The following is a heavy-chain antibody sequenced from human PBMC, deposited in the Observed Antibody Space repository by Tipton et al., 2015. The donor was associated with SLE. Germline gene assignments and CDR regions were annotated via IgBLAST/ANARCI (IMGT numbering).Heavy chain of an antibody. D-gene: IGHD3-22*01. J-gene: IGHJ4*02. CDR3: AREGYYYDRSGYQRPFDY. Sequence: SLRLSCAASGVTFKTNNMHWVRQAPGKGLEWVASISTSNTYMENTDSVEGRFSISRDNTKNSLYLQLNSLRAEDTAVYYCAREGYYYDRSGYQRPFDYWGQGILVTVSS. CDR2: ISTSNTYM. V-gene: IGHV3-21*01. CDR1: GVTFKTNN.